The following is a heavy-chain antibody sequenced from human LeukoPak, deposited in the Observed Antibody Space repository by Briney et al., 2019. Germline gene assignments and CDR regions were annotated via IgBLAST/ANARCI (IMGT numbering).Heavy chain of an antibody. CDR1: GYSFTSYW. Sequence: GESLKISCRGSGYSFTSYWISWVRQMPGKGLEWMGRIDPSDSYTTYSLSFQGHVTISADKSISTAYLQWSSLKASDTAMFYCARDILTGYNCWGQGTLVTVSS. J-gene: IGHJ4*02. D-gene: IGHD3-9*01. CDR3: ARDILTGYNC. CDR2: IDPSDSYT. V-gene: IGHV5-10-1*01.